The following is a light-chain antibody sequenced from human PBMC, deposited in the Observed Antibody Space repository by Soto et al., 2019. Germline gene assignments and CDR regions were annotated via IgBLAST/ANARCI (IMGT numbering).Light chain of an antibody. CDR3: QQRSNWPRT. CDR1: QSVSSY. Sequence: EIVLTQSPATLSLSPGERATLSCRASQSVSSYLAWYQQKPGQAPRLLIYDASNSATGIPARFSGSGSGTDFTLTISSLEPEDFAVYYCQQRSNWPRTVGQGTKVDIK. CDR2: DAS. J-gene: IGKJ1*01. V-gene: IGKV3-11*01.